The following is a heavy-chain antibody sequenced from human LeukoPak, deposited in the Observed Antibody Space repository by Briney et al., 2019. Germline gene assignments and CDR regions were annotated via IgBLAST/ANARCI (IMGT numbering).Heavy chain of an antibody. V-gene: IGHV3-21*01. Sequence: GGSLRLSCAASGFTFSSYSMNWVRQAPGKGLEWVSSISSSSNYIYYADSVKGRFTISRDDAKNSLYLQMNSLRAEDTAVYYCARGSGGAAVIFDYWGQGTLVTVSS. CDR3: ARGSGGAAVIFDY. J-gene: IGHJ4*02. D-gene: IGHD6-13*01. CDR1: GFTFSSYS. CDR2: ISSSSNYI.